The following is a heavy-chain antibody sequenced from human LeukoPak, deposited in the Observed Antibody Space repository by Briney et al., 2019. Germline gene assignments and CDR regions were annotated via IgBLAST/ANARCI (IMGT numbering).Heavy chain of an antibody. Sequence: GASVKVSYKASGYTFTSYGISWVRQAPGQGLEWMGWISAYNGNTNYAQKLQGRVTMTTDTSTSTAYMELRSLRSDDTAVYYCARDLEYYYGSGSYRYWGQGTLVTVSS. J-gene: IGHJ4*02. CDR2: ISAYNGNT. CDR1: GYTFTSYG. V-gene: IGHV1-18*01. D-gene: IGHD3-10*01. CDR3: ARDLEYYYGSGSYRY.